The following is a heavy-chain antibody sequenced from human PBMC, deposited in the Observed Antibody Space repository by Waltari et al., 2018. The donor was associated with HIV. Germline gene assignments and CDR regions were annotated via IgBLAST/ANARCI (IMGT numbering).Heavy chain of an antibody. CDR2: INPGTSDT. CDR3: AREKGDTGHFGYGMDV. D-gene: IGHD5-18*01. J-gene: IGHJ6*02. V-gene: IGHV5-51*01. Sequence: EVQLVQSGAEVKKPGESLKISCKGSGYSFTTYWIGWVRHMPGKGLEWMGIINPGTSDTRYSPSVQGQVTISADKSISTAYLQWSSLKASDTAIYYCAREKGDTGHFGYGMDVWGQGTTVTVSS. CDR1: GYSFTTYW.